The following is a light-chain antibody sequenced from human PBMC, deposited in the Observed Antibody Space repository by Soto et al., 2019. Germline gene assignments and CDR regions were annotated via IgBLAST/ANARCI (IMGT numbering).Light chain of an antibody. J-gene: IGLJ1*01. CDR2: EGS. CDR1: SSDVGSYKF. V-gene: IGLV2-23*03. CDR3: CSYAGSTNV. Sequence: QSVLTQPASVSESPGQSNTISCTGTSSDVGSYKFVSWYQHHPGKAPKLMIYEGSKRPSGVSDRFSGSKSGNTASLTISGLQADDEADYYCCSYAGSTNVFGTGTKVTVL.